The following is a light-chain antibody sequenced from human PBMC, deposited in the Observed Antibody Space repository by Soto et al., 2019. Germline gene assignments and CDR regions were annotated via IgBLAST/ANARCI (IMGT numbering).Light chain of an antibody. J-gene: IGKJ3*01. CDR1: QDIRTS. V-gene: IGKV1-33*01. Sequence: DIQMTQSPSSLSASVGARVSITCQASQDIRTSLSWFQQKPGRAPKLLIYGASTLETGVPSRFRGSGSGRDFTFTISSLQPEDIATYYCQQYDNLPPLTFGAGTKVEIK. CDR3: QQYDNLPPLT. CDR2: GAS.